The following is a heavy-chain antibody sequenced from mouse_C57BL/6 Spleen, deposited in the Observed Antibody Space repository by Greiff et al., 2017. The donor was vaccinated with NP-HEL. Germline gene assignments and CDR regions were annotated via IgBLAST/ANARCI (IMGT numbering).Heavy chain of an antibody. Sequence: VQLQQSGPELVKPGASVKISCKASGYAFSSSWMNWVKQRPGKGLEWIGRIYPGDGDTNYNGKFKGKATLTADKSSSTAYMQLSSLTSEDSAVYFCAVIYDYEAWFAYWGQGTLVTVSA. CDR3: AVIYDYEAWFAY. CDR1: GYAFSSSW. D-gene: IGHD2-4*01. V-gene: IGHV1-82*01. J-gene: IGHJ3*01. CDR2: IYPGDGDT.